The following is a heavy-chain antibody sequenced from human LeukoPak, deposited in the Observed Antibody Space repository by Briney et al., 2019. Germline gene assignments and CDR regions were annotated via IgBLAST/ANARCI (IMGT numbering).Heavy chain of an antibody. J-gene: IGHJ4*02. V-gene: IGHV4-34*01. D-gene: IGHD1-26*01. Sequence: SETLSLTCAVYGESFSDYYWIWICQPPGKGLEWIGEINHSGSTNYNPSLKSRVTISVDTSKNQFSLKLNSVTAADTAVYYCARRSGMGYDYWGQGTLVTVSS. CDR2: INHSGST. CDR3: ARRSGMGYDY. CDR1: GESFSDYY.